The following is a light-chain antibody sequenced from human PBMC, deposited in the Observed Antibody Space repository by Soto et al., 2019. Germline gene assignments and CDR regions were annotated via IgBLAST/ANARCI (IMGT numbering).Light chain of an antibody. CDR2: DAS. Sequence: DIQMTQSPSSLSASVGDRVTITCQASQDISNYLNWYQQKPGKAPKLLIYDASNLETGDPSRFSGSGSGTDFTFPISSLQPEDIATYYCQRYDDLPTFGGGTKVEIK. CDR3: QRYDDLPT. CDR1: QDISNY. V-gene: IGKV1-33*01. J-gene: IGKJ4*01.